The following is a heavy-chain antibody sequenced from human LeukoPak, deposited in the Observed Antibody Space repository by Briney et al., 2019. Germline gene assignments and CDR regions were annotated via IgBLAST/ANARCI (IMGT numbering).Heavy chain of an antibody. J-gene: IGHJ4*02. D-gene: IGHD3-16*02. V-gene: IGHV4-34*01. Sequence: SETLSLTCAVYGGSFSGYYWSWIRQPPGKGLEWIGEINHSGSTNYNPSLKSRVTISVDKSKNQFSLKLSSVTAADTAVYYCARGNVRDYVWGSYRKTYYFDYWGQGTLVTVSS. CDR2: INHSGST. CDR3: ARGNVRDYVWGSYRKTYYFDY. CDR1: GGSFSGYY.